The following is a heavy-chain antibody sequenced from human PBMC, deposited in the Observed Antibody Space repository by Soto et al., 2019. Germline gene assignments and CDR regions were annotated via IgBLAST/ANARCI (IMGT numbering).Heavy chain of an antibody. CDR2: ISYDGSNK. J-gene: IGHJ4*02. CDR3: ARSVYAGELLGGLGY. D-gene: IGHD1-26*01. Sequence: GGSLRLSCAASGFTFSSYAMHWVRQAPGKGLEWVAVISYDGSNKYYADSVKGRFTISRDNSKNTLYLQMNSLRAEDTAVYYCARSVYAGELLGGLGYWGQGTLVTVSS. CDR1: GFTFSSYA. V-gene: IGHV3-30-3*01.